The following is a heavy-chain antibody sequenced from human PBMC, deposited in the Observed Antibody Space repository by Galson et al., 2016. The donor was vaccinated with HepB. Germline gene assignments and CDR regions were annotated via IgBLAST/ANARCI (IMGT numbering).Heavy chain of an antibody. CDR2: INSDGSST. CDR3: ARDLSGDGYTDAFDI. D-gene: IGHD5-24*01. V-gene: IGHV3-74*01. J-gene: IGHJ3*02. Sequence: SLRLSCAASGFTFSSYWMHWVRQAPGKGLVWVSRINSDGSSTSYADSVKGRFTISRDNAKNTLYLQMNSLRAEDTAVYYCARDLSGDGYTDAFDIWDQGTMVTVSS. CDR1: GFTFSSYW.